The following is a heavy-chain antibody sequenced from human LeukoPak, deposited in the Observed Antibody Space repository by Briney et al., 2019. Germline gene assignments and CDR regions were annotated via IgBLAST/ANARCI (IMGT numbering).Heavy chain of an antibody. Sequence: GGSLRLSCAASGFTFSSYGMHWVRQAPGKGLEWVAFIRYDGSNKYYADSVKGRFTISRDNSKNTLYLQMNSLRAGDTAVYYCAKDRDYYYYMDVWGKGTTVTISS. V-gene: IGHV3-30*02. CDR2: IRYDGSNK. J-gene: IGHJ6*03. CDR3: AKDRDYYYYMDV. D-gene: IGHD3-10*01. CDR1: GFTFSSYG.